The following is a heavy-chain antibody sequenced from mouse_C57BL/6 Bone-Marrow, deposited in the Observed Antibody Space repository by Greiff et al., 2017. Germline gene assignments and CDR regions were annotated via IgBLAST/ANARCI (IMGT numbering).Heavy chain of an antibody. CDR3: ARWGYGSSSGYFDV. Sequence: QVQLQQSGAELVKPGASVKISCKASGYAFSSYWMNWVKQRPGKGLEWIGQIYPGDGDTNYNGKFKGKATLTADKSSSTAYMQLSSLTSEDSAVYFCARWGYGSSSGYFDVWGTGTTVTVSS. D-gene: IGHD1-1*01. CDR2: IYPGDGDT. V-gene: IGHV1-80*01. CDR1: GYAFSSYW. J-gene: IGHJ1*03.